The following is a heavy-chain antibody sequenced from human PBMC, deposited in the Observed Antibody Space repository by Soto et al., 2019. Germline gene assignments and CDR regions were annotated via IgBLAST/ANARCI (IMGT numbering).Heavy chain of an antibody. CDR2: VIPILGQA. CDR1: GGIFSSYA. CDR3: SRVGGIGAPPGTDY. J-gene: IGHJ4*02. Sequence: QVQLVQSGAEVKKPGSSVKVSCKASGGIFSSYAISWLRQAPGQGLEWMGAVIPILGQAYYAQDLQDRVSITADESTIATYMELSRLRSEDTAVYFCSRVGGIGAPPGTDYWGQGTLGTVSS. V-gene: IGHV1-69*01. D-gene: IGHD6-6*01.